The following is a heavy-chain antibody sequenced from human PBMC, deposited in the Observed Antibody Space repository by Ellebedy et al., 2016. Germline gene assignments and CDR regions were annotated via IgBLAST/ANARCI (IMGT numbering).Heavy chain of an antibody. D-gene: IGHD3-16*01. CDR1: GFDFGGSP. CDR3: QAYYYYYMDV. CDR2: IRSKKNDYAT. J-gene: IGHJ6*03. Sequence: GGSLRLXCAGSGFDFGGSPIHWVRQASGKGLEWLGRIRSKKNDYATGYAESVKGRFTISRDDSKNMTYLQMNSLKPEDTAVYYCQAYYYYYMDVWGKGTTVAVSS. V-gene: IGHV3-73*01.